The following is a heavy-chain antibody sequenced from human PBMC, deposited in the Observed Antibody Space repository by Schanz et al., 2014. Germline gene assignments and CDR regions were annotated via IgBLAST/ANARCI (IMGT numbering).Heavy chain of an antibody. V-gene: IGHV3-23*04. CDR3: AKGRFGELSAFDI. CDR1: GFTFSTHA. Sequence: EVQLVESGGGLIQPGGSLRLSCAASGFTFSTHAMSWVRQAPGKGLEWVSAISGSGGSTYYADSVKGRFTISRDNSKNTLYLQMNSLRAEDTAVYYCAKGRFGELSAFDIWGQGTMVTVSS. J-gene: IGHJ3*02. D-gene: IGHD3-10*01. CDR2: ISGSGGST.